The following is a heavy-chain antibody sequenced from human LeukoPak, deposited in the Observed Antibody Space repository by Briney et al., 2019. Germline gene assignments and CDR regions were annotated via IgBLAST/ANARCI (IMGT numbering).Heavy chain of an antibody. CDR1: GFSFSGSA. Sequence: GGSLRLPCAASGFSFSGSAIHWVRQASGKGLEWVGRIRSKANSYATAYAASVKGRFTISRDDSKNTAYLQMNSLKTEDTAVYYCTRQNETMVRGVVPHMDVWGKGTTVTVSS. CDR2: IRSKANSYAT. J-gene: IGHJ6*03. D-gene: IGHD3-10*01. V-gene: IGHV3-73*01. CDR3: TRQNETMVRGVVPHMDV.